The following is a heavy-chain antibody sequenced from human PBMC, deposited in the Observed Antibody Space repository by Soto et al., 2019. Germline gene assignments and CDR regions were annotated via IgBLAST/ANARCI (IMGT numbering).Heavy chain of an antibody. V-gene: IGHV4-39*01. J-gene: IGHJ4*02. D-gene: IGHD3-22*01. CDR1: DGSMNSDSSY. CDR3: ARLGGYVSVGYYYLWDS. CDR2: INHSGST. Sequence: QLQLQESGPGLVKPSETLSLTCRVSDGSMNSDSSYWGWIRQPPGQGLAWVGVINHSGSTYHNLSLKVRVAMSVDASRNQFSLKLTSMTAADTAVYYCARLGGYVSVGYYYLWDSWGQGTLVTVSS.